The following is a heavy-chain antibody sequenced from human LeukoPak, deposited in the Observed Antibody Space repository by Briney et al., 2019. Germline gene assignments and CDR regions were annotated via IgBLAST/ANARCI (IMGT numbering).Heavy chain of an antibody. CDR1: SYIVIDYY. CDR2: INDRGTPL. D-gene: IGHD4/OR15-4a*01. Sequence: GGSQRLSYVGASYIVIDYYMRWVRQTPGKRLQHLSYINDRGTPLYYEDSVKGRFTVSRDNARNSLYLEINSIQADYTPISHRAIDMRESIYGGLDSWGQGIMVIVSS. CDR3: AIDMRESIYGGLDS. J-gene: IGHJ4*02. V-gene: IGHV3-11*01.